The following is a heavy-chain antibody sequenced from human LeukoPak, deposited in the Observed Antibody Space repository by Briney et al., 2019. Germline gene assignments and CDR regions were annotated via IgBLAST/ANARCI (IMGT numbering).Heavy chain of an antibody. J-gene: IGHJ4*02. CDR3: AKGMYTSSWYHFDY. D-gene: IGHD6-13*01. Sequence: PGRSLRLSCAASGFTFSGYGMHWVRQAPGKGLEWVAVIWYDGSNKYYADSVKGRFTISRDSSKNTLYLQMNSLRAEDTAVYYCAKGMYTSSWYHFDYWGQGTLVTVSS. CDR2: IWYDGSNK. CDR1: GFTFSGYG. V-gene: IGHV3-33*06.